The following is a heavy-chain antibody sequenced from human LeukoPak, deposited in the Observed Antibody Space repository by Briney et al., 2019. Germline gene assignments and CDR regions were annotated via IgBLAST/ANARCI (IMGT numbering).Heavy chain of an antibody. J-gene: IGHJ5*02. D-gene: IGHD2-2*01. CDR3: ARQIVVVPAAISWFDP. CDR1: GGTFSSYA. Sequence: VASVKVSCKASGGTFSSYAISWVRQAPGQGLEWMGGIIPIFGTANYAQKFQGRVTITTDESTSTAYMELSSLRSEDTDVYYCARQIVVVPAAISWFDPWGQGTLVTVSS. CDR2: IIPIFGTA. V-gene: IGHV1-69*05.